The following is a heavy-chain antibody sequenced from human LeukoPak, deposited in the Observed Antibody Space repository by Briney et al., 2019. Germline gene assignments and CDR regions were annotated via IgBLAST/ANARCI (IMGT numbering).Heavy chain of an antibody. CDR2: ISSSSSYI. CDR3: ARDYYGSGSFPLYYYYMDV. D-gene: IGHD3-10*01. CDR1: GFTFSSSA. Sequence: GGSLRLSCAASGFTFSSSAMNWVRQAPGKGLEWVSSISSSSSYIYYADSVKGRFTISRDNAKNSLYLQMNSLRAEDTAVYYCARDYYGSGSFPLYYYYMDVWGKGTTVTISS. V-gene: IGHV3-21*01. J-gene: IGHJ6*03.